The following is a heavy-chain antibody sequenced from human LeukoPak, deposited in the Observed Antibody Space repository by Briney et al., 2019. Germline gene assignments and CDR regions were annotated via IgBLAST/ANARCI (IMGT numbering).Heavy chain of an antibody. CDR3: AKGSQGSYSQH. D-gene: IGHD2-15*01. CDR1: GFTFSSYA. Sequence: GGSLRLSWAASGFTFSSYAMSWVRQAPGKGLEWVSAISGSGGSTYYADSVKGRFTIYRDNSKNSLYLQMNSLRAEDTAVYYCAKGSQGSYSQHWGQGTLVTVSS. CDR2: ISGSGGST. V-gene: IGHV3-23*01. J-gene: IGHJ1*01.